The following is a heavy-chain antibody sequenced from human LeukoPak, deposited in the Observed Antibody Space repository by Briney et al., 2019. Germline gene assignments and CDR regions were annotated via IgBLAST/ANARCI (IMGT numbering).Heavy chain of an antibody. J-gene: IGHJ6*03. CDR1: GFTFSSYE. Sequence: GGSLRLSCAASGFTFSSYEMNWGRQAPGKGLEWVSYISSSGSTIYYADSVKGRFTISRDNAKNSLYLQMNSLRAEDTAVYYCARDPLRGNYHRYYYYMDVWGKGTTVTVSS. D-gene: IGHD1-7*01. V-gene: IGHV3-48*03. CDR2: ISSSGSTI. CDR3: ARDPLRGNYHRYYYYMDV.